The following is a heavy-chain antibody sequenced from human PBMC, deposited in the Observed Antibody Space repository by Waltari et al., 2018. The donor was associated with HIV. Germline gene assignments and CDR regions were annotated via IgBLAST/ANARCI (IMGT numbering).Heavy chain of an antibody. V-gene: IGHV3-30*18. J-gene: IGHJ4*02. D-gene: IGHD1-1*01. CDR2: ISYDGSNK. CDR1: GFSFSTYG. Sequence: QVQLVESGGGVVQPGRSLRISCAASGFSFSTYGMHWARQAPGKGLEWVAVISYDGSNKYYADSVKGRFTISRDNSKNTLYLQMNSLRAEDTAVYYCAKDKGGVTYIFDYWGQGTLVTVSS. CDR3: AKDKGGVTYIFDY.